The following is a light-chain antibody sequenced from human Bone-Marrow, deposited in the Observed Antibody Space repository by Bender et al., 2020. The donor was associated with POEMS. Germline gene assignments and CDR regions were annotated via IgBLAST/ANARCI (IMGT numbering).Light chain of an antibody. Sequence: QSVLTQPPSASGSPGQSVTISCTGTSSDVGGYNYVSWYQQHPGKAPKLLISEVTKRPSGVPDRFSGSKSGNTASLTVSGLQAEDEADYYCASYKGNSNFGVFGGGTKLTVL. J-gene: IGLJ3*02. CDR1: SSDVGGYNY. CDR3: ASYKGNSNFGV. V-gene: IGLV2-8*01. CDR2: EVT.